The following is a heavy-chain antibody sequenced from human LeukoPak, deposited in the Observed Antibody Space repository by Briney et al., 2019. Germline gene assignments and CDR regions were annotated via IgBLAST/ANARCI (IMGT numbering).Heavy chain of an antibody. CDR1: GFTFSTYS. V-gene: IGHV3-21*01. D-gene: IGHD3-22*01. Sequence: KPGGSLRLSCAASGFTFSTYSMNWVRQAPGKGLEWVSSISSGSGYIYYADSVKGRFTISRDNAKNSLYLQMNSLRVEDTAVYYCARDAVTQPRSDISGYYPPYQFDYWGQGTLVTVSS. CDR2: ISSGSGYI. CDR3: ARDAVTQPRSDISGYYPPYQFDY. J-gene: IGHJ4*02.